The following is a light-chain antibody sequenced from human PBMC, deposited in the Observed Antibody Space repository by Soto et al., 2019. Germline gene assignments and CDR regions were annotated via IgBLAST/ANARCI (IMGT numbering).Light chain of an antibody. V-gene: IGKV3D-20*02. Sequence: EIELTQSPGTLSLSPGERATLSCRASQSVSSRYLAWYQQKPGQAPRLLIYGASSRATGIPDRFSGSGSGTDFTLTISSLEPEDFAVYYCQQRSNWPPLTFGGGTKVDIK. CDR1: QSVSSRY. CDR3: QQRSNWPPLT. CDR2: GAS. J-gene: IGKJ4*01.